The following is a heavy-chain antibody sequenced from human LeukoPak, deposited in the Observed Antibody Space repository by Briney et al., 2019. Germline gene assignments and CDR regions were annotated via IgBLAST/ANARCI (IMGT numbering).Heavy chain of an antibody. V-gene: IGHV1-2*06. CDR2: INPNSGGT. CDR1: GYTFTGYY. CDR3: ARTTGITMVRGVYYYMDV. D-gene: IGHD3-10*01. J-gene: IGHJ6*03. Sequence: ASVKVSCKASGYTFTGYYMHWVRQAPGQGLEWMGRINPNSGGTNYAQKFQGRVTMTRDTSISTAYMELSRLRSDDTAVYYCARTTGITMVRGVYYYMDVWGKGTTVTVS.